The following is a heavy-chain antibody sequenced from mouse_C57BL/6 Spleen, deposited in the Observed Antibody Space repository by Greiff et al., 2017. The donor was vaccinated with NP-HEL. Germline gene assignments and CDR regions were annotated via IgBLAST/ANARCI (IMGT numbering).Heavy chain of an antibody. J-gene: IGHJ4*01. CDR1: GFSLTSYG. CDR3: ARKDYGNSYAMDY. V-gene: IGHV2-2*01. Sequence: VKLMESGPGLVQPSQSLSITCTVSGFSLTSYGVHWVRQSPGKGLEWLGVIWSGGSTDYNAAFISRLSISKDNSKSQVFIKMNSLQADDTAIYYCARKDYGNSYAMDYWGQGTSVTVSS. CDR2: IWSGGST. D-gene: IGHD2-1*01.